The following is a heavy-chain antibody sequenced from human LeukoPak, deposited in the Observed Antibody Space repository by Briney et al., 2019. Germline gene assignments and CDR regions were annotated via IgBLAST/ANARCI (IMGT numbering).Heavy chain of an antibody. CDR1: GFTFSSYG. V-gene: IGHV3-30*02. CDR2: IRYDGSNR. J-gene: IGHJ4*02. Sequence: PGGSLRLSCAASGFTFSSYGMHWVRQAPGKGLEWVAFIRYDGSNRYYADSVKGRFTISRDNSKNTLYLQMNSLRAEDTAVYYCAKDSSYSSRWYGYFDYWGQGTLVTVSS. CDR3: AKDSSYSSRWYGYFDY. D-gene: IGHD6-13*01.